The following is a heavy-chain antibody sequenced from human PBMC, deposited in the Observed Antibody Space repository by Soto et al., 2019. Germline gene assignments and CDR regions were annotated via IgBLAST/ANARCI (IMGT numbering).Heavy chain of an antibody. V-gene: IGHV4-34*01. Sequence: QVQLQQWGAGLLKPSETLSLTCAVYGGSFSGYYWSWIRQPPGKGLEWIGEINHSGSTNYNPSLKSRVTISVDTSKNQFSLKLSSVTAADTAVYYCARGLELLAIFGKPNPFDYHYYMDVWGKGTTVTVSS. D-gene: IGHD3-3*01. J-gene: IGHJ6*03. CDR3: ARGLELLAIFGKPNPFDYHYYMDV. CDR1: GGSFSGYY. CDR2: INHSGST.